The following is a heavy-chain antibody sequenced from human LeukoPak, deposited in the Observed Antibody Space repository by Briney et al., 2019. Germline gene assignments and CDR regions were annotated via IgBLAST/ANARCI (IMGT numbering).Heavy chain of an antibody. CDR2: IYYSGSP. Sequence: SETLSLTCTVSGGSITSSSYYWGWIRQPPGKGLEWIGSIYYSGSPYYNPSLKSRVTISLDRSKKQLSLKLSSVTAADTAVYYCASRLPYYYDSSGYYTDYWGQGTLVTVSS. CDR3: ASRLPYYYDSSGYYTDY. V-gene: IGHV4-39*07. CDR1: GGSITSSSYY. J-gene: IGHJ4*02. D-gene: IGHD3-22*01.